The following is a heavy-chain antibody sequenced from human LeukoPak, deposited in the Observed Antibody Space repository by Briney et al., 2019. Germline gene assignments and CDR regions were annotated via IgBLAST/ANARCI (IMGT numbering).Heavy chain of an antibody. V-gene: IGHV3-21*01. CDR3: ASSSGWPFDY. CDR1: GFTFSSYS. CDR2: ISSSSSYI. D-gene: IGHD6-19*01. J-gene: IGHJ4*02. Sequence: GGSLRLSRAASGFTFSSYSMDWVRQAPGRGLEWVSSISSSSSYIYYADSVKGRFTISRDNAKNSLYLQMNSLRAEDTAVYYCASSSGWPFDYWGQGTLVTVSS.